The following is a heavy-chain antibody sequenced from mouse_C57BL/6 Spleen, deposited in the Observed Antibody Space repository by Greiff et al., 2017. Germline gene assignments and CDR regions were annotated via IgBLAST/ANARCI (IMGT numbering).Heavy chain of an antibody. V-gene: IGHV1-59*01. Sequence: QVQLQQPGAELVRPGTSVKLSCKASGYTFTSYWMHWVKQRPGQGLEWIGVIDPSDSYTNYNQKFKGKATLTVDTSSSTAYMQLSSLTSEDSAVYYCARRLSNYGSYYFDYWGQGTTLTVSS. CDR1: GYTFTSYW. CDR2: IDPSDSYT. J-gene: IGHJ2*01. CDR3: ARRLSNYGSYYFDY. D-gene: IGHD2-5*01.